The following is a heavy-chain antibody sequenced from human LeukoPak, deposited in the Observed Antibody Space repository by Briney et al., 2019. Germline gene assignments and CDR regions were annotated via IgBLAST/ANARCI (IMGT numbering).Heavy chain of an antibody. J-gene: IGHJ4*02. D-gene: IGHD1-1*01. CDR2: IKHDGSEQ. CDR1: GFTFSSYS. V-gene: IGHV3-7*01. CDR3: ARHNWYQFDY. Sequence: GGSLRLSCTASGFTFSSYSMTWVRQAPGKGLDWVANIKHDGSEQYYVDSVRGRVTISIDNAKNSVPMQMNTLRVEDTAVYFCARHNWYQFDYWGQGTLVTASS.